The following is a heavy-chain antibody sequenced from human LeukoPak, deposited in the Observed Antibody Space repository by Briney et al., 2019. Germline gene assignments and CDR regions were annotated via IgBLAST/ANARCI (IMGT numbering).Heavy chain of an antibody. Sequence: KSSQTLSLTCAVSGGTISSNDFYWSWIRQPPGKGLEWIGYIYYSGYTDYTPSLKSRVTMSIDTSKNQFSLKLTSVTAADTAVYYFVRGVFYFWYWGQGTLVTVSS. D-gene: IGHD2/OR15-2a*01. V-gene: IGHV4-30-4*01. CDR2: IYYSGYT. CDR3: VRGVFYFWY. J-gene: IGHJ4*02. CDR1: GGTISSNDFY.